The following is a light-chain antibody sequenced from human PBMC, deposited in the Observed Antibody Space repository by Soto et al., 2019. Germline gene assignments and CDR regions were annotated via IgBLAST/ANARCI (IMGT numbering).Light chain of an antibody. CDR2: EVS. V-gene: IGLV2-14*01. CDR1: SSDVGGYHY. Sequence: QSALTQPASVSGSPGQSITISCTGTSSDVGGYHYVSWYQQHPGKAPKLMVYEVSYRPSGVSNRFSGSKSGNTASLTITGLQAEDEADYYCSSYTSSSTVLFGGETQLTVL. CDR3: SSYTSSSTVL. J-gene: IGLJ2*01.